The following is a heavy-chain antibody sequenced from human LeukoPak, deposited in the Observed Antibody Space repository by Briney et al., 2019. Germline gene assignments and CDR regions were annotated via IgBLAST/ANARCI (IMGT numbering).Heavy chain of an antibody. CDR2: ISYDGSNK. V-gene: IGHV3-30-3*01. D-gene: IGHD1-26*01. Sequence: GRSLRLSCAASGFTFSSYAMHWVRQAPGKGPEWVAVISYDGSNKYYADSVKGRFTISRDNSKNTLYLQMNSLRAEDTAVYYCARDLTSGSLFDYWGQGTLVTVSS. J-gene: IGHJ4*02. CDR1: GFTFSSYA. CDR3: ARDLTSGSLFDY.